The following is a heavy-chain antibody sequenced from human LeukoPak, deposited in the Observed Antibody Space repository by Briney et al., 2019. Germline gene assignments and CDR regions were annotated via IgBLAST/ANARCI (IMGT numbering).Heavy chain of an antibody. Sequence: GGSLRLSCAASGFTFSSYAMHWVRQAPGKGLEWVAVISYDGSNKYYADSVKDRFTISRDNSKNTLYLQMNSLRAEDTAVYYCARGRITMIVVGDDAFDIWGQGTMVTVSS. CDR3: ARGRITMIVVGDDAFDI. J-gene: IGHJ3*02. CDR2: ISYDGSNK. CDR1: GFTFSSYA. V-gene: IGHV3-30-3*01. D-gene: IGHD3-22*01.